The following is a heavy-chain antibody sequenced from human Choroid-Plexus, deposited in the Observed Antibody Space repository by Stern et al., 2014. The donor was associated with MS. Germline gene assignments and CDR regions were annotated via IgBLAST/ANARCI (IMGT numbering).Heavy chain of an antibody. J-gene: IGHJ5*02. D-gene: IGHD2/OR15-2a*01. CDR3: AKDRHYFTYFFAH. V-gene: IGHV3-30*18. Sequence: VQLVESGGGVVQPGRPLRLSCGASGFTFGSCAMQWVRQAPGKGLEWVAGVSYDGSNKYYADSVKGRFTISRDNSQNTLYMQMSSLRPEDTAVYYCAKDRHYFTYFFAHWGQGSLVTVSS. CDR1: GFTFGSCA. CDR2: VSYDGSNK.